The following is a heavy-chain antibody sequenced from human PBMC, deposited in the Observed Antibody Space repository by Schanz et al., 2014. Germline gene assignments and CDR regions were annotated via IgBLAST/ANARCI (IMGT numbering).Heavy chain of an antibody. Sequence: QLVGSGGGLIQPGGSLRLSCTASGFAFSSYSMNWVRQAPGKGLEWVSSISSSSSYIYYADSVKGRFTISRDNAKNSLYLQMNSLRVEDTAVYYCAREQIMAAAGLVDYWGHGTLVTVSS. D-gene: IGHD6-13*01. CDR3: AREQIMAAAGLVDY. CDR2: ISSSSSYI. J-gene: IGHJ4*01. CDR1: GFAFSSYS. V-gene: IGHV3-21*01.